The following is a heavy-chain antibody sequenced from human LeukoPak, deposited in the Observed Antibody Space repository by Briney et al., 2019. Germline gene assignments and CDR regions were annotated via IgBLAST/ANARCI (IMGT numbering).Heavy chain of an antibody. Sequence: SVKVSCKASGYTFTSYGISWVRQATGQGLEWMGGIIPIFGTANYAQKFQGRVTITADESTSTAYMELSSLRSEDTAVYYCARVGEMTAYYYYYMDVWGKGTTVTISS. CDR2: IIPIFGTA. J-gene: IGHJ6*03. CDR1: GYTFTSYG. D-gene: IGHD2-21*02. CDR3: ARVGEMTAYYYYYMDV. V-gene: IGHV1-69*13.